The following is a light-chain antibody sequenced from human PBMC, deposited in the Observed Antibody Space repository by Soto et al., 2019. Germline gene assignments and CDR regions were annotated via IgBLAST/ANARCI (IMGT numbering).Light chain of an antibody. CDR1: VLGGKY. Sequence: SSELTQPPSVSGSPGGTASITSSGAVLGGKYICGYQQKAAQSPVVVIYQDNKRPSGIPERFSGSHSGNTATLTISGTQAMDEADYYCQAWDSSIHYVFGTGTKVTVL. J-gene: IGLJ1*01. V-gene: IGLV3-1*01. CDR3: QAWDSSIHYV. CDR2: QDN.